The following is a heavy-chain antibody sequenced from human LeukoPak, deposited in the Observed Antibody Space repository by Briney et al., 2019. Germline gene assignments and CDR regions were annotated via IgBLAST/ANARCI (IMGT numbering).Heavy chain of an antibody. D-gene: IGHD5-12*01. CDR1: GFTFSSYD. V-gene: IGHV3-30*03. CDR3: ARAGYSGYAMEGAFDY. J-gene: IGHJ4*02. CDR2: ISYDGRNK. Sequence: GRSLRLSCAASGFTFSSYDMHWVRQAPGKGLEWVAVISYDGRNKYYPDSVKGRFTISRDNSKNTLYLQMNSLRAEDTAVYYCARAGYSGYAMEGAFDYWGQGTLVTVSS.